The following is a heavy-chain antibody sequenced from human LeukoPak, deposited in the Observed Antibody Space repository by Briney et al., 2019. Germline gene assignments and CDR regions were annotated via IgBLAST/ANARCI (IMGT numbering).Heavy chain of an antibody. CDR1: GGTFSSYA. CDR2: IIPIFGTA. Sequence: SVKVSCKASGGTFSSYANSWVRQAPGQGLEWMGGIIPIFGTANYAQKFQGRVTITTDESTSTAYMELSSLRSEDTAVYYCARVSLGYCSGGSCYSGPFDYWGQGTLVTVSS. D-gene: IGHD2-15*01. V-gene: IGHV1-69*05. CDR3: ARVSLGYCSGGSCYSGPFDY. J-gene: IGHJ4*02.